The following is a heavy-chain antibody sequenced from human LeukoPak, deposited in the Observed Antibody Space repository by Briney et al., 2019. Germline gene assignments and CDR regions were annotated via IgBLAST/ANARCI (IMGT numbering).Heavy chain of an antibody. D-gene: IGHD1-7*01. Sequence: GESLKSSCKGSGYRFTDYGIGWVRQMPGKGLGWIGLIYPGDSDTRSSPSFQGQVTISADKSINTAHLQWSSLKASDTAMYYCARGAAGTTPDYYYFGLDVWGQGTTVRVSS. CDR2: IYPGDSDT. V-gene: IGHV5-51*01. CDR3: ARGAAGTTPDYYYFGLDV. CDR1: GYRFTDYG. J-gene: IGHJ6*02.